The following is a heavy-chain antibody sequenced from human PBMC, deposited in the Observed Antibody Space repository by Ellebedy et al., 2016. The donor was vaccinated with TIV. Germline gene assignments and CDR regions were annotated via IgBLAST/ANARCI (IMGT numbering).Heavy chain of an antibody. D-gene: IGHD3-3*01. V-gene: IGHV3-66*01. Sequence: PGGSLRLSCAASGFTASSSYMSWVRQAPGKGLEWLAVIYSGGNTYYADSVKGRFSLSRDDSQNMVYLQMNNLRAEDTAVYSCARMGWSGPSNYYYYTTDVWGQGTTVTVSS. CDR1: GFTASSSY. J-gene: IGHJ6*02. CDR3: ARMGWSGPSNYYYYTTDV. CDR2: IYSGGNT.